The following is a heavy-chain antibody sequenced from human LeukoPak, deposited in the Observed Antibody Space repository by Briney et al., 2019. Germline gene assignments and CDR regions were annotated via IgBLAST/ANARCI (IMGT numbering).Heavy chain of an antibody. J-gene: IGHJ3*02. Sequence: PSETLSLTCTVSGGSISSSSYYWGWIRQPPGKGLEWIGSIYYSGSTYYNPSLKSRVTISVDTSKNQFSLKLSSVTAADTAVYYCARRMDQDAFDIWGQGTMVTVSS. CDR2: IYYSGST. CDR1: GGSISSSSYY. CDR3: ARRMDQDAFDI. D-gene: IGHD2-2*01. V-gene: IGHV4-39*01.